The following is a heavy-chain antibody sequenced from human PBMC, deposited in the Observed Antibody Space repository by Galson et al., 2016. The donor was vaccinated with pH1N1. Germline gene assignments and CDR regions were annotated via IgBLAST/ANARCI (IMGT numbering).Heavy chain of an antibody. D-gene: IGHD3-16*01. CDR3: ATAEVARGESFDH. J-gene: IGHJ4*02. Sequence: FQGRLTLTEDTSTNTAYMDLRSLTSEDTAVYYCATAEVARGESFDHWGQGTLVTVSS. V-gene: IGHV1-24*01.